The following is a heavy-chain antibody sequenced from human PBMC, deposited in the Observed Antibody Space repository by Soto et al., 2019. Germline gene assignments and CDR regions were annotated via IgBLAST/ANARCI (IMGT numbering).Heavy chain of an antibody. CDR1: GGSISSSSSY. D-gene: IGHD6-13*01. V-gene: IGHV4-39*01. CDR3: VTTRGIAVGGSFDH. CDR2: IYSGST. Sequence: ETLSLTCTVSGGSISSSSSYWGWVRQPPGKGLEWMATIYSGSTYQNPSLKSRVTISVDTSKNQFSLKLSSVAAPDTAIYYCVTTRGIAVGGSFDHWGQGTLVTVSS. J-gene: IGHJ5*02.